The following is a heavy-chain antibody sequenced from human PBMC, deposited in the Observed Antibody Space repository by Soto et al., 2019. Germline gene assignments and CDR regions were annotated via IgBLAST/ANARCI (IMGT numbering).Heavy chain of an antibody. CDR3: ARQEGSGYYYAS. CDR1: GYRFTTNT. J-gene: IGHJ5*02. D-gene: IGHD3-22*01. Sequence: ASVKVSCKASGYRFTTNTMDWVRQAPGQRLEWMGWINTGIGDTEYSQKFQGRVTITRDTSASTAYMELSSLRSEDTAVYYCARQEGSGYYYASWGQGTLVTVSS. V-gene: IGHV1-3*04. CDR2: INTGIGDT.